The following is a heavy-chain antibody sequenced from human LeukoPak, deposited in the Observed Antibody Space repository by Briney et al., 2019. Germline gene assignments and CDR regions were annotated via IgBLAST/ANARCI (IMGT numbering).Heavy chain of an antibody. CDR3: ATGGYSYGDAPFDY. CDR2: FDPEDGET. D-gene: IGHD5-18*01. V-gene: IGHV1-24*01. J-gene: IGHJ4*02. CDR1: GYTLTKLS. Sequence: ASVKVSCKVSGYTLTKLSMHWVRQAPGKGLEWMGGFDPEDGETIYAQKFQGRVTMTEDTSTDTAYMELSSLRSEDTAVYYCATGGYSYGDAPFDYWGQGTLVTVSS.